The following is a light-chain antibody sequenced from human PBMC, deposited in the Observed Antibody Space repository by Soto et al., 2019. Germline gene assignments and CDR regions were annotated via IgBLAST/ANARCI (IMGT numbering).Light chain of an antibody. V-gene: IGKV3-15*01. CDR3: QQYKHWPRT. CDR1: QSVDSK. CDR2: GAS. Sequence: EVVMTQSPATLSVSPGERATLSCRASQSVDSKLVWYQQKPGQAPRLLIYGASTRATGIPGRFSGSGFGTEFTLAISSLQSEDFAVYYCQQYKHWPRTFGQGTKVEI. J-gene: IGKJ1*01.